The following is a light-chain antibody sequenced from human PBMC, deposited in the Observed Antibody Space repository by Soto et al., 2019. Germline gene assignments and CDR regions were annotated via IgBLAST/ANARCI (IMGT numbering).Light chain of an antibody. CDR3: AAWDNSLNGQV. CDR2: SNN. Sequence: QSVLTQTPSTSGTPGQRVTISCSGSSSNIGSNAVNWYQQFPGTAPKLLIYSNNYRPSGVPARFSGSKSGTSASLAISGLQSEDEAAYYCAAWDNSLNGQVFGGGTKLTVL. CDR1: SSNIGSNA. V-gene: IGLV1-44*01. J-gene: IGLJ3*02.